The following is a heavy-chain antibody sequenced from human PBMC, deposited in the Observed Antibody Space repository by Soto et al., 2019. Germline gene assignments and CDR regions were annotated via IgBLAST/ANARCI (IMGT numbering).Heavy chain of an antibody. Sequence: QITLKESGPTRVKPTQTLTLTCTFSGFSLSTSGVGVCWIRKPPGKALEWLTFIYCDDDKRNRPFLKSRLTITTDTSKNQVVLTIPNMDPVEPATYSCAQLVIAAITYYFDSWVQGTLVTVSA. V-gene: IGHV2-5*02. CDR2: IYCDDDK. J-gene: IGHJ4*02. CDR1: GFSLSTSGVG. D-gene: IGHD5-12*01. CDR3: AQLVIAAITYYFDS.